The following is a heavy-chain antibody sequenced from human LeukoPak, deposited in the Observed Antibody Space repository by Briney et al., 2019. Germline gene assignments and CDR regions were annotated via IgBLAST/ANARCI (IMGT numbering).Heavy chain of an antibody. CDR2: IIPILGIA. CDR3: ASAYSSSLYYYYGMDV. V-gene: IGHV1-69*04. D-gene: IGHD6-13*01. Sequence: GASVKVSCKASGGTFSSYAISWVRQAPGQGLEWMGRIIPILGIANYAQKFQGRVTITADKSTSTAYMELSSLRSEDTAVYYCASAYSSSLYYYYGMDVWGQGTTVTVS. J-gene: IGHJ6*02. CDR1: GGTFSSYA.